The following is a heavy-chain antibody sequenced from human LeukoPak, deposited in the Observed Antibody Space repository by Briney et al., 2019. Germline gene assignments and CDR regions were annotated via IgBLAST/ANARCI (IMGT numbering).Heavy chain of an antibody. V-gene: IGHV4-30-4*07. D-gene: IGHD6-13*01. CDR1: GDSISSGGYS. J-gene: IGHJ5*02. CDR2: IHDSGST. Sequence: SETLSLTCAVTGDSISSGGYSWSWIRQPPGKGLEWIAYIHDSGSTYNNPSLKTRLSISIDTSKNQFSLKLNSVTAADTAVYYCARVVAAAGNNWFDPWGQGTLVTVSS. CDR3: ARVVAAAGNNWFDP.